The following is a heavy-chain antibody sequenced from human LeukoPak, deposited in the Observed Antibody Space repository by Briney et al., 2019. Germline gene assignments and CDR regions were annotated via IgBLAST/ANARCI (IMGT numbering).Heavy chain of an antibody. V-gene: IGHV4-39*07. CDR1: GGSICSSSYY. D-gene: IGHD6-13*01. CDR3: ARDRGYSSSWGSFDY. Sequence: SETLSLTCTVSGGSICSSSYYWGWIRQPPGQGLEWIGSIYYSGSTYYNPSLKSRVTISVDTSKNQFSLKLSSVTAADTAVYYCARDRGYSSSWGSFDYWGQGTLVTVSS. CDR2: IYYSGST. J-gene: IGHJ4*02.